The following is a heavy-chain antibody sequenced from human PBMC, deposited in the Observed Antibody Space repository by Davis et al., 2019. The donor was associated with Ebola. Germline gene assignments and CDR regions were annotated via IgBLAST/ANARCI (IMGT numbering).Heavy chain of an antibody. J-gene: IGHJ4*02. D-gene: IGHD3-22*01. Sequence: ASVKVSCKASGYTFTSYYIHWVRQAPGQGLEWMGIINPSGGSTTYAQRFQGRVTMTRDTSTSTVHMEVNSLRYEDTAVYYCARVQPSTSYYPFYFDHWGQGTLVTVSS. CDR2: INPSGGST. V-gene: IGHV1-46*01. CDR3: ARVQPSTSYYPFYFDH. CDR1: GYTFTSYY.